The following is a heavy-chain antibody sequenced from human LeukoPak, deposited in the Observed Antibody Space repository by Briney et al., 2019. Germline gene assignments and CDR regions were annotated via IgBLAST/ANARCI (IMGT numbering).Heavy chain of an antibody. CDR3: ARRQQLVRNRAFDI. Sequence: SGTLSLTCAVYGGSFSGYYWSWIRQPPGKGLEWIGEINHSGSTNYNPSLKSRVTISVDTSKNQFSLKLSSVTAADTAVYYCARRQQLVRNRAFDIWGQGTMVTVSS. J-gene: IGHJ3*02. CDR1: GGSFSGYY. CDR2: INHSGST. D-gene: IGHD6-13*01. V-gene: IGHV4-34*01.